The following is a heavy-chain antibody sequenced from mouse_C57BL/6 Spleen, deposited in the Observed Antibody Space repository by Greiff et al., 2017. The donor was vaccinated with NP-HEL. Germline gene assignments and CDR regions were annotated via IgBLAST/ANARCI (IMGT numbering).Heavy chain of an antibody. D-gene: IGHD2-4*01. CDR2: INPGSGGT. V-gene: IGHV1-54*01. Sequence: VQLQQSGAELVRPGTSVKVSCKASGYAFTNYLIEWVKQRPGQGLEWIGVINPGSGGTNYNEKFKGKATLTADKSSSTAYMQLSSLTSEDSAVYFCARYYDYDGGNYFDYWGQGTTLTVSS. J-gene: IGHJ2*01. CDR3: ARYYDYDGGNYFDY. CDR1: GYAFTNYL.